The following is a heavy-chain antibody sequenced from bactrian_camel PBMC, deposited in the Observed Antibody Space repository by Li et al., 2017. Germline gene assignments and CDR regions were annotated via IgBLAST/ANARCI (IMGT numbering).Heavy chain of an antibody. CDR3: ATSLTDNWLRGFDY. Sequence: HVQLVESGGGSVQAGGSLRLSCKVSGHSRGSNCVGWYRLPPGRAPAEREGVTAIDSIGSTSYADSVKGRFTISRDNLQMNSLKSEDTGLYYCATSLTDNWLRGFDYWGQGTQVTVS. CDR2: IDSIGST. V-gene: IGHV3S53*01. J-gene: IGHJ4*01. D-gene: IGHD7*01. CDR1: GHSRGSNC.